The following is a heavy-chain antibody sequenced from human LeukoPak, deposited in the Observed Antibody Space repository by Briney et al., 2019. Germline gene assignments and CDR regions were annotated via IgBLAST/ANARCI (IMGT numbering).Heavy chain of an antibody. CDR3: AKDLHYSASGSYPFDY. V-gene: IGHV1-69*13. CDR1: GGTFSSYA. Sequence: GASVKVSCKASGGTFSSYAISWVRQAPGQGLEWMGGIIPIFGTANYAQKFQGRVTITADESTSTAYMELSSLRSEDTAVYYCAKDLHYSASGSYPFDYWGQGTLVTVSS. D-gene: IGHD3-10*01. J-gene: IGHJ4*02. CDR2: IIPIFGTA.